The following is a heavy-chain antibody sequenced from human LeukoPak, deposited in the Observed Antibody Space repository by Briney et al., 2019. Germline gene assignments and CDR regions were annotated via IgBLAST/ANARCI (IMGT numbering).Heavy chain of an antibody. CDR2: IDKKDKGYATAT. V-gene: IGHV3-73*01. CDR3: TRDSGTYNWFDP. Sequence: PGGSLKLSCAASGFTLSGSAIHWVRQSSGKGLEWVGQIDKKDKGYATATAYAASVTGRFTISRDDSINTAYLQMKSLRTEDTALYYCTRDSGTYNWFDPWGQGTLVTVSS. J-gene: IGHJ5*02. CDR1: GFTLSGSA. D-gene: IGHD1-26*01.